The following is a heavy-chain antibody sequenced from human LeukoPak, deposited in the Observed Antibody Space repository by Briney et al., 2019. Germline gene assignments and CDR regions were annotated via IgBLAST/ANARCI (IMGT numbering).Heavy chain of an antibody. CDR2: IYYSGXT. CDR3: ARRKSTMPEYYFDY. D-gene: IGHD2-2*01. V-gene: IGHV4-59*08. J-gene: IGHJ4*02. CDR1: DGSISSYL. Sequence: PSETLSLTCTVSDGSISSYLXSXXXXPPXXXXXWXGYIYYSGXTNYNPXLKSRVTISVDTSKNHFSLQLTSVTAEDTAVYYCARRKSTMPEYYFDYWGQGTLVTVSS.